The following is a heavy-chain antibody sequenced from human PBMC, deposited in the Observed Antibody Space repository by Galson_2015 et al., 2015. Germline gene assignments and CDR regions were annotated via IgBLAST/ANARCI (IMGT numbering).Heavy chain of an antibody. V-gene: IGHV3-20*04. CDR1: GFTFKSYS. J-gene: IGHJ2*01. Sequence: SLRLSCAASGFTFKSYSMNWVRQVPGKGLEWVSGLNWNDARTRDGDSVKGRFTISRDNAKQSLFLQMNSLTAEDTALYYCARRVAGGSTDWFFDLWGRGTLVTVSS. CDR3: ARRVAGGSTDWFFDL. D-gene: IGHD6-25*01. CDR2: LNWNDART.